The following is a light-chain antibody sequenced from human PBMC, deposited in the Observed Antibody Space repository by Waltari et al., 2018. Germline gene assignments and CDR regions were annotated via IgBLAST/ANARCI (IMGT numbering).Light chain of an antibody. CDR1: QGINNY. CDR3: QKYNSAPWT. J-gene: IGKJ1*01. CDR2: AAS. Sequence: DLQMTQSPSSLSASLGDRVTITCRASQGINNYLAWYQQKPGKVPKLLIYAASTLQSGVPSRFSGSGYGTDFTLTISSLQPEDVATYYCQKYNSAPWTFGQGTKVEIK. V-gene: IGKV1-27*01.